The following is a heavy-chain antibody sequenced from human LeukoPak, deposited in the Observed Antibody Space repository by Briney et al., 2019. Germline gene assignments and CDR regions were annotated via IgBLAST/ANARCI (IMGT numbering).Heavy chain of an antibody. CDR2: ITGSGSGI. CDR3: ARDKDYGFTY. Sequence: PGGSLRFSCAASGFSFSSENVNWVRQAPGKGPEWISWITGSGSGIIYADSVKGRFTISRDNAKNSLFLQMNSLRVEDTAVYYCARDKDYGFTYWGQGTLVTVSS. J-gene: IGHJ4*02. CDR1: GFSFSSEN. V-gene: IGHV3-48*01. D-gene: IGHD4-17*01.